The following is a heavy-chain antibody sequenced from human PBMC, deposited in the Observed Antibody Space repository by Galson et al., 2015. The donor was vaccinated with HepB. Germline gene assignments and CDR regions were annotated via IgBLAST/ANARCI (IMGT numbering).Heavy chain of an antibody. CDR1: GFTFSNYA. CDR2: TSAGGSST. D-gene: IGHD3-3*01. CDR3: AKGGGTSFSYYYYMDV. J-gene: IGHJ6*03. V-gene: IGHV3-23*01. Sequence: SLRLSCAASGFTFSNYAMNWARQTPGKGLEWVAATSAGGSSTYYVDSVKGRFIISRDNSKNRLYLQMNSLRGEDTALYYCAKGGGTSFSYYYYMDVWGNGTTVTVSS.